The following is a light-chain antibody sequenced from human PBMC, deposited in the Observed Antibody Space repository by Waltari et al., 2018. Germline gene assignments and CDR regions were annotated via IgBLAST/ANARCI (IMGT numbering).Light chain of an antibody. CDR3: SSYAGANLGV. V-gene: IGLV2-8*01. J-gene: IGLJ1*01. CDR2: EVS. CDR1: SGDVGAYNY. Sequence: QSALTQPPSASGSPGQSVTISCTGTSGDVGAYNYVPWYQQHPGKAPKLMIFEVSKRPSGVPDRFSGSKSGNTASLTVSGLQAEDEADYYCSSYAGANLGVFGTGTKVTVL.